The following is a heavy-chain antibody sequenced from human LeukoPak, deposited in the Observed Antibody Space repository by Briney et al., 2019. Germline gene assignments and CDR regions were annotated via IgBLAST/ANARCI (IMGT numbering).Heavy chain of an antibody. Sequence: PGGSLRLSCAASGFTFSRYAMSWVRQAPGKGLEWVSTLSGSGASTSYADSVKGRFTISRDNSENTLYLQMNSLRAEDTARYYCAKQKGYCSGGSCYYSDYWGQGTLVTVSS. V-gene: IGHV3-23*01. CDR3: AKQKGYCSGGSCYYSDY. CDR1: GFTFSRYA. J-gene: IGHJ4*02. CDR2: LSGSGAST. D-gene: IGHD2-15*01.